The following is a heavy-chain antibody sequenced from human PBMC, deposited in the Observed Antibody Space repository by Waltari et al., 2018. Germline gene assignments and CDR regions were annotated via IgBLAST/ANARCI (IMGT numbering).Heavy chain of an antibody. D-gene: IGHD1-1*01. CDR2: INPKSGDT. V-gene: IGHV1-2*02. Sequence: QVHLVQSGAEVKKPGASVTVSCKASGYIFTAYYIHWVRQAPGQGFEWMGGINPKSGDTVYGQKFQGRVTLTRDTSFSTAYMALKNLRSDDTAVYFCARVFGTQNNFDHGGQGTLVTVSS. CDR1: GYIFTAYY. J-gene: IGHJ4*02. CDR3: ARVFGTQNNFDH.